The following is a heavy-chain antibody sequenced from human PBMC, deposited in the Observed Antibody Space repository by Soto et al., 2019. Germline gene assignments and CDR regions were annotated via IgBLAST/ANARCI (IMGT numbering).Heavy chain of an antibody. CDR3: ARDRWTIGGSRLGYFDY. J-gene: IGHJ4*02. Sequence: GASVKVSCKASGGTISSYAISWVRQAPGQGLEWMGGIIPIFGTANYAQKFQGRVTITADESTSTAYMELSSLRSEDTAVYYCARDRWTIGGSRLGYFDYWGQGTLVTVSS. D-gene: IGHD1-26*01. CDR2: IIPIFGTA. CDR1: GGTISSYA. V-gene: IGHV1-69*13.